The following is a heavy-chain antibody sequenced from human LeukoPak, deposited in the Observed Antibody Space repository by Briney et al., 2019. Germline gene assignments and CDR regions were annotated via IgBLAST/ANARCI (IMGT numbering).Heavy chain of an antibody. Sequence: GGSLRLSCAASGFTFSSYGMHWVRQAPGKGLEWVAVISYDGSNKYYADSVRGRFTISRDNSKNTLYLQMNSLRAEDTAVYYCAKEVVPAVIALYNWFDPWGQGTLVTVSS. J-gene: IGHJ5*02. CDR3: AKEVVPAVIALYNWFDP. CDR1: GFTFSSYG. CDR2: ISYDGSNK. V-gene: IGHV3-30*18. D-gene: IGHD2-2*02.